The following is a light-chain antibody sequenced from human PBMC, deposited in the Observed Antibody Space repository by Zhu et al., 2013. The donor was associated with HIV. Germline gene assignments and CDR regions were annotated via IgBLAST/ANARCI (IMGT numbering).Light chain of an antibody. CDR2: RAS. CDR1: QSVRSTC. J-gene: IGKJ3*01. CDR3: LQHHTYPFT. V-gene: IGKV3D-7*01. Sequence: EIVLTQSPGTLSLSPGERATLSCRASQSVRSTCLAWYQQKPGQSPRLLIYRASTRASGIPARFSGTGSGTEFTLTISSLQPEDFGTYYCLQHHTYPFTFGPGTKVDVK.